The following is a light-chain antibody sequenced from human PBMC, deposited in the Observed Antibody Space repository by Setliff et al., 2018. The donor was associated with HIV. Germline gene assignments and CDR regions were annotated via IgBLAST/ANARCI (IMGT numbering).Light chain of an antibody. J-gene: IGKJ3*01. CDR1: QSVLYSSNNENY. CDR3: QQYYSIPLT. Sequence: DIVMTQSPDSLAVSLGEGATINCKSSQSVLYSSNNENYLAWYQQKPRQPPKLLIYWASTREFGVPDRFSGSGSGTDFTLTISSLQAEDVAVYYCQQYYSIPLTFGPGTKVDIK. V-gene: IGKV4-1*01. CDR2: WAS.